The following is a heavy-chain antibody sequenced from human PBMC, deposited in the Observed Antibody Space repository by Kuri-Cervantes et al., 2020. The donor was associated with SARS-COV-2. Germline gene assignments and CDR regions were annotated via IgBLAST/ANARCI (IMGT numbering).Heavy chain of an antibody. V-gene: IGHV3-23*01. J-gene: IGHJ6*02. CDR1: GCTFSSYA. Sequence: GESLKISCAASGCTFSSYARSWVRQAPGKGLEWVAAISGSGGSTYYADSVKGRFTISRDNSKNTLYLQMNSLRAEDTAVYYCAKDSWYYYDSSGTPYGMDVWGQGTTVTVSS. CDR2: ISGSGGST. D-gene: IGHD3-22*01. CDR3: AKDSWYYYDSSGTPYGMDV.